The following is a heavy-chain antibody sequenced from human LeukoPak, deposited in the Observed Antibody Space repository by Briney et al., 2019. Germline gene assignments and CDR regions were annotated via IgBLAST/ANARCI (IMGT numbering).Heavy chain of an antibody. J-gene: IGHJ4*02. V-gene: IGHV4-59*01. D-gene: IGHD4-23*01. CDR2: IYYSGST. Sequence: SETLSLTCTVSGGSISSYYWSWIRQPPGKGLEWIGYIYYSGSTNYNPSLKSRVTISVDTSKNQFSLKLSSVTAADTAVYYCARGHGGKSHGHDYWGQGTLVTVSS. CDR3: ARGHGGKSHGHDY. CDR1: GGSISSYY.